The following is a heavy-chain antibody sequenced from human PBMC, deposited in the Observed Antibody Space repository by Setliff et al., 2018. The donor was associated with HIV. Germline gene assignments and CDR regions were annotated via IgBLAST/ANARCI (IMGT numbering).Heavy chain of an antibody. CDR2: IYSSGST. Sequence: TSETLSLTCTVSGGSISSGGYYWSWIRQPAGKGLEWIGRIYSSGSTTYSPSLKSRVTILLDPSKNQFSLKLSSVTAADTAVYYCARSRGTQQEEYYFDYWGPGTLVTVS. J-gene: IGHJ4*02. CDR1: GGSISSGGYY. CDR3: ARSRGTQQEEYYFDY. V-gene: IGHV4-61*02. D-gene: IGHD5-12*01.